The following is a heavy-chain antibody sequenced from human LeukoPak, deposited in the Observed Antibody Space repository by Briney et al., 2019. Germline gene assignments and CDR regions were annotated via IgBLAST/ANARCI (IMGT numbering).Heavy chain of an antibody. CDR1: GYTFTSYA. V-gene: IGHV7-4-1*02. CDR3: ARGGYYYDSSGYYYPDY. D-gene: IGHD3-22*01. J-gene: IGHJ4*02. Sequence: ASVKVSCKASGYTFTSYAMNWVRQAPGQGLEWMGWINTNTGNPTYAQGITGRFVFSLDTSVSTAYLQISSLKAEDTAVYYCARGGYYYDSSGYYYPDYWGQGTLVTVSS. CDR2: INTNTGNP.